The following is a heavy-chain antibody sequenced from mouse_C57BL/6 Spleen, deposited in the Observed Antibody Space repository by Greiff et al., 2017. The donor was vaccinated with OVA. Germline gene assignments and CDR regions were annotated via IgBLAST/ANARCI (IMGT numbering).Heavy chain of an antibody. CDR2: IHPNSGST. J-gene: IGHJ1*03. D-gene: IGHD2-12*01. V-gene: IGHV1-64*01. CDR1: GYTFTSYW. Sequence: VQLQQPGAELVKPGASVKLSCKASGYTFTSYWMHWVKQRPGQGLEWIGMIHPNSGSTNYNEKFKSKATLTVDKSSSTAYMQLSSLTSEDSAVYYCASYDVDWYFDVWGTGTTVTVSS. CDR3: ASYDVDWYFDV.